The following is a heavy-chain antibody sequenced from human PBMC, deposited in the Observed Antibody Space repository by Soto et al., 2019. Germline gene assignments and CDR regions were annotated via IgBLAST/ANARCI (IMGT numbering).Heavy chain of an antibody. D-gene: IGHD3-10*01. V-gene: IGHV4-38-2*01. Sequence: SETLSLTCAVSGYSISSGYYWGWIRQPPGKGLEWIGSIYHSGSTYYNPSLKSRVTISVDTSKNQFSLKLSSVTAADMAVYYCARKGYEGSWFDTWGQGTLVTVSS. CDR1: GYSISSGYY. CDR3: ARKGYEGSWFDT. CDR2: IYHSGST. J-gene: IGHJ5*02.